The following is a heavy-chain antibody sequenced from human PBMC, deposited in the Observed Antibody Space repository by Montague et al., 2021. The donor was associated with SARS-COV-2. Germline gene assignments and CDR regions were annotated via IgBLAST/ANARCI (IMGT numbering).Heavy chain of an antibody. V-gene: IGHV4-39*01. Sequence: SETLSLTCTVSGDSISYRSYYWGWIRQPPGKGLEWIGTITYSGNTYYXSSLKSRVTISVDTSKNQFSLKLTSVTAADTAMYYCARQAGYYSDSAFAIWGQGTMVTVSS. CDR2: ITYSGNT. CDR1: GDSISYRSYY. J-gene: IGHJ3*02. D-gene: IGHD3-22*01. CDR3: ARQAGYYSDSAFAI.